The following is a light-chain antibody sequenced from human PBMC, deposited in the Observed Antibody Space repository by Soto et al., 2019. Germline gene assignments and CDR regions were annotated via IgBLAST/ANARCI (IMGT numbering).Light chain of an antibody. CDR3: QQSYSTPIT. Sequence: DLPVTLSPSSLSPSVRDEVPSTCRASQTIITYFNWYQLKPGEPPRLLIYAASSLKSGIPSRFSGSGSGTDFTLTISSLQPEDFATYYCQQSYSTPITFGQGTRVEN. CDR1: QTIITY. J-gene: IGKJ5*01. V-gene: IGKV1-39*01. CDR2: AAS.